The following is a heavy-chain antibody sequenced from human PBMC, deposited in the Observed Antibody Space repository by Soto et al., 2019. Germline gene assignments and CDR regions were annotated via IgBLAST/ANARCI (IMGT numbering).Heavy chain of an antibody. CDR2: ISAYNGNT. CDR3: ARPIGYYYGSGSYLWFDP. V-gene: IGHV1-18*01. D-gene: IGHD3-10*01. CDR1: GYTFTSYG. J-gene: IGHJ5*02. Sequence: GASVKVSCKASGYTFTSYGISWVRQAPGQGLEWMGWISAYNGNTNYAQKLQGRVTMTTDTSTSTAYMELRSLRSDDTAVYYCARPIGYYYGSGSYLWFDPWGQGTLVTVSS.